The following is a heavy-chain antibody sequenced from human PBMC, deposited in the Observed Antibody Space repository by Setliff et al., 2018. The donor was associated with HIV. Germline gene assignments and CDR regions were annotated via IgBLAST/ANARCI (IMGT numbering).Heavy chain of an antibody. V-gene: IGHV1-69*13. Sequence: ASVKVSCKTSGGTFSSYAISWVRQAPGQGLEWMGGIIPIFGTANYAQEFQGRVTITADESTSTAYMELSSLTSEDTAIYYCARLGVGYSTSWEHHFDFWGQGTLVTVSS. D-gene: IGHD6-6*01. J-gene: IGHJ4*02. CDR3: ARLGVGYSTSWEHHFDF. CDR1: GGTFSSYA. CDR2: IIPIFGTA.